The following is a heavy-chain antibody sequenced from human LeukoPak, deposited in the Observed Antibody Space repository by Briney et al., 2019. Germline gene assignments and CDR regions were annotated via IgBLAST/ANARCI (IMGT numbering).Heavy chain of an antibody. Sequence: GGSLRLSCSVSGFTFSSFAMHWVRQAPGEGLEWVSSISSSSSYIYYADSVKGRFTISRDNAKNSLYLQMNSLRAEDTAVYYCAREREEFYYFYGMDVWGQGTTVTVSS. V-gene: IGHV3-21*01. J-gene: IGHJ6*02. CDR2: ISSSSSYI. CDR1: GFTFSSFA. CDR3: AREREEFYYFYGMDV. D-gene: IGHD2/OR15-2a*01.